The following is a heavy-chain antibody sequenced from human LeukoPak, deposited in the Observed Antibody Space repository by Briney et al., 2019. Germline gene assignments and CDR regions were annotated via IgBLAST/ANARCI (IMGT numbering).Heavy chain of an antibody. J-gene: IGHJ4*02. V-gene: IGHV3-9*01. CDR3: AKDNDFWSGYIDY. D-gene: IGHD3-3*01. Sequence: GRSLRLSCAASGFTFDDYAMHWVRQAPGTGLEWVSGISWNSGSIGYADSVKGRFTISRDNAKNSLYLQMNSLRAEDTALYYCAKDNDFWSGYIDYWGQGTLVTVSS. CDR2: ISWNSGSI. CDR1: GFTFDDYA.